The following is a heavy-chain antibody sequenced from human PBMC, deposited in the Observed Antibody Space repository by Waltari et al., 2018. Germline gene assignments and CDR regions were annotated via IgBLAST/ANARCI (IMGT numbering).Heavy chain of an antibody. CDR1: GFSPITSAVG. V-gene: IGHV2-5*01. J-gene: IGHJ4*02. Sequence: QITLKESGPTLVKHTQTLTLTCSFPGFSPITSAVGVGWIRQPPGKALEWLAVIYWNDDKRYSPSLNSRLTITKDTSKNQVVLTMTNMDPVDTATYYCAHHRGGGNSAVLDYWGQGTLVTVSS. CDR3: AHHRGGGNSAVLDY. CDR2: IYWNDDK. D-gene: IGHD2-21*02.